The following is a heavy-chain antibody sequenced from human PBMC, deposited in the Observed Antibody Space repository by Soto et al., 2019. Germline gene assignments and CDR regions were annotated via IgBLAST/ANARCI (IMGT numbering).Heavy chain of an antibody. CDR1: GYTFTGYY. V-gene: IGHV1-2*02. D-gene: IGHD3-3*01. CDR2: INPNSGGT. Sequence: GASVKVSCKASGYTFTGYYMHWVRQAPGQGLEWMGWINPNSGGTNYAQKFQGGVTMTRDTSISTAYMELSRLRSDDTAVYYCAQIFGVVDGMDVWGQGTTVTVSS. CDR3: AQIFGVVDGMDV. J-gene: IGHJ6*02.